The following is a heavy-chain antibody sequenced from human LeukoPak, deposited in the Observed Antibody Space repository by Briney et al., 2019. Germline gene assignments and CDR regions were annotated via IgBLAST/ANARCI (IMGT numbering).Heavy chain of an antibody. Sequence: SETLSLTCTVSGGSISSYYWSWVPQPPGKGLEWIGYIYYSGSTNYNPSLKGRVTISVDTSKNQFSLKLSCVTAADTAVYYCARAPRYCSSTSCYFFDYWGQGTLVTVSS. D-gene: IGHD2-2*01. J-gene: IGHJ4*02. CDR3: ARAPRYCSSTSCYFFDY. CDR2: IYYSGST. V-gene: IGHV4-59*01. CDR1: GGSISSYY.